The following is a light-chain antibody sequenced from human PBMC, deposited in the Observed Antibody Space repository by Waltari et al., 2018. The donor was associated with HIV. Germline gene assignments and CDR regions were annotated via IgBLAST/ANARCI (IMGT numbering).Light chain of an antibody. V-gene: IGLV1-51*01. J-gene: IGLJ3*02. CDR2: DNN. CDR3: GTWDSSLSAWV. CDR1: SSHIGSNY. Sequence: QSVLTQPPSVSAAPGQKVTITCPGSSSHIGSNYVSWYQQLPGTAPKLLIYDNNNRPSGIPDRFSGSESGTSATLGITGLQTGDEADYYCGTWDSSLSAWVFGGGTKLTVL.